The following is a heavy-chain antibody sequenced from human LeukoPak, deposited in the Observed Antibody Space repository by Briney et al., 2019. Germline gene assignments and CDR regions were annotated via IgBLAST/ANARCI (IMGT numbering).Heavy chain of an antibody. CDR1: GGSISSGGYS. Sequence: SETPSLTCAVSGGSISSGGYSWSWIRQPPGKGLEWIGYIYHSGSTCYNPSLKSRVTISVDRSKNQFSLKLSSVTAADTAVYYCARGLLSIVVVAATPGAFDIWGQGTMVTVSS. J-gene: IGHJ3*02. CDR2: IYHSGST. D-gene: IGHD2-15*01. CDR3: ARGLLSIVVVAATPGAFDI. V-gene: IGHV4-30-2*01.